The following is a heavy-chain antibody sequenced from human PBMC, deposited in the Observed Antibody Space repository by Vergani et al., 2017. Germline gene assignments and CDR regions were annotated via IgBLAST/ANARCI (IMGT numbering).Heavy chain of an antibody. V-gene: IGHV3-30*18. CDR1: GFSFRSYG. CDR3: AKDCDSGYDRYYYGMDV. D-gene: IGHD5-12*01. J-gene: IGHJ6*02. Sequence: QVQLVESGGGVVQPGRSLRLSCVASGFSFRSYGTHWVRQAPGKGLEWVAVISYDGTNKYYADSVKGRFTISRDNSKNTLYLQMNSLRPEDTAVYYCAKDCDSGYDRYYYGMDVWGQGTTVTVSS. CDR2: ISYDGTNK.